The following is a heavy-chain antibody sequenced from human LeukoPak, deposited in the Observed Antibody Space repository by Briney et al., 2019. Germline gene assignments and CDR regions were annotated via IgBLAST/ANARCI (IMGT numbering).Heavy chain of an antibody. CDR1: GYTFTSYD. Sequence: ASVKVSCKASGYTFTSYDINWVRQATGQGLEWMGWMNPNSGNTGYAQKFQGRVTMTRNTSISTAYMELSSLRSEDTAAYYCARLSKYYDFWSGYEPYNWFDPWGQGTLVTVSS. D-gene: IGHD3-3*01. V-gene: IGHV1-8*01. J-gene: IGHJ5*02. CDR2: MNPNSGNT. CDR3: ARLSKYYDFWSGYEPYNWFDP.